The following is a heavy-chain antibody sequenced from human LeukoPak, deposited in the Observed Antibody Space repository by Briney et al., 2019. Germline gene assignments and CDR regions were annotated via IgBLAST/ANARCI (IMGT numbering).Heavy chain of an antibody. J-gene: IGHJ5*02. CDR2: VYYTGST. CDR3: ARGGGGYLFS. V-gene: IGHV4-39*07. D-gene: IGHD5-12*01. CDR1: DGSIDTISDY. Sequence: SETLSLTCSVSDGSIDTISDYWGWVRQPPGKGLEWIGSVYYTGSTYYNAPFKSRVTISIDTSKNQFSLKLSSVTAADTAVYYCARGGGGYLFSWGQGTLVTVSS.